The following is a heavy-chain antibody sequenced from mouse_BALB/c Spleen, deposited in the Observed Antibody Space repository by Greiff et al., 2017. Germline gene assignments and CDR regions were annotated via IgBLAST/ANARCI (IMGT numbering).Heavy chain of an antibody. CDR2: IYPGDGDT. Sequence: QVQLKESGAELVRPGSSVKISCKASGYAFSSYWMNWVKQRPGQGLEWIGQIYPGDGDTNYNGKFKGKATLTADKSSSTAYMQLSSLTSEDSAVYFCARLRGGNLDYWGQGTTLTVSS. D-gene: IGHD1-1*02. CDR1: GYAFSSYW. V-gene: IGHV1-80*01. J-gene: IGHJ2*01. CDR3: ARLRGGNLDY.